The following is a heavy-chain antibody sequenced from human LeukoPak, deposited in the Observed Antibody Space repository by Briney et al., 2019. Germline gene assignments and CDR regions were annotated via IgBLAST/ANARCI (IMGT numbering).Heavy chain of an antibody. D-gene: IGHD3-3*01. V-gene: IGHV4-59*08. Sequence: SETLSLTCTVSGGSISSYYWSWIRQPPGKGLEWIGYIYYSGSTNYNPSLKSRVTISVDTSKNQFSLKLSSVTAADTAVYYCARVEKADFWSGIRYYFDYWGQGTLVTVSS. CDR1: GGSISSYY. CDR2: IYYSGST. J-gene: IGHJ4*02. CDR3: ARVEKADFWSGIRYYFDY.